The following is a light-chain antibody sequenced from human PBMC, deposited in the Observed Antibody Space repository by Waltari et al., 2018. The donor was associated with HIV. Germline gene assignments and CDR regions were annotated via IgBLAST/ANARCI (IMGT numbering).Light chain of an antibody. CDR1: SSNIGSNY. J-gene: IGLJ1*01. V-gene: IGLV1-47*01. CDR3: AAWDDSLSGYV. Sequence: QSVLTQPPSASGTPGQRVTISCSGSSSNIGSNYVYWYQQLPGTAPKLLIYRNNQRPSGFPDRFAGSKSGTSASLAISALRSEDEADYYCAAWDDSLSGYVFGTGTKVTVL. CDR2: RNN.